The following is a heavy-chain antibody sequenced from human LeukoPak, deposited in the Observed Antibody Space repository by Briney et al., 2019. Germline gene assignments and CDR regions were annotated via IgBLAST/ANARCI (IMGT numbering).Heavy chain of an antibody. J-gene: IGHJ4*02. V-gene: IGHV3-74*01. D-gene: IGHD2-2*01. CDR2: INSDGSWT. Sequence: GGSLRLSCAASGFTFSTYWMTWVRQAPGKGLEWVSHINSDGSWTSYADSVKGRFTISKDNAKNTVYLQMNNLRAEDTAVYYCVSFYETYWGRGTLVTVSS. CDR1: GFTFSTYW. CDR3: VSFYETY.